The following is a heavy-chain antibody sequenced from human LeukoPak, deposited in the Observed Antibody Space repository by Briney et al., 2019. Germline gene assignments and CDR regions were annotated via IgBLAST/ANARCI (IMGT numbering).Heavy chain of an antibody. D-gene: IGHD3-10*01. V-gene: IGHV6-1*01. Sequence: SQTLSLTCAISGDSLSNNNVAWNWIRQSPSRGREWLGRTYYRPKFNTDYAVSVKSRIAINSDTSKNQFSLQLNFVTPEDTGVYYCARGSHSSFDYWGQGTLVTVSS. CDR2: TYYRPKFNT. J-gene: IGHJ4*02. CDR1: GDSLSNNNVA. CDR3: ARGSHSSFDY.